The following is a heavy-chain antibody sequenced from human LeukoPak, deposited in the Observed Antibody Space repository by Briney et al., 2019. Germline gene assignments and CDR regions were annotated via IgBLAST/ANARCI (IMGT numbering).Heavy chain of an antibody. D-gene: IGHD2-2*01. CDR3: ARGGAWYCSSTSCVIDYYYMDV. CDR1: GYSFTSYW. J-gene: IGHJ6*03. V-gene: IGHV5-51*01. CDR2: IYPGDSDT. Sequence: GESLKISCKGSGYSFTSYWIGWVRQVPGKGLEWMGIIYPGDSDTRYGPSFQGQVTISADKSISTAYLRWSSLKASDTAMYYCARGGAWYCSSTSCVIDYYYMDVWGKGTTVTVSS.